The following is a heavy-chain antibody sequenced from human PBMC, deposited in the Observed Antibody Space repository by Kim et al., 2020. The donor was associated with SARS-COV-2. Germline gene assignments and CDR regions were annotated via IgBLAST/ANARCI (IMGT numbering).Heavy chain of an antibody. J-gene: IGHJ6*02. D-gene: IGHD1-26*01. CDR1: GFTFTSSA. CDR2: IVVGSGNT. Sequence: SVKVSCKASGFTFTSSAVQWVRQARGQRLEWIGWIVVGSGNTNYAQKFQERVTITRDMYTSTAYMELSSLRSEDTAVYYCAAGSWEHRGGAVYYYYYGMDVWGQGTTVTVSS. V-gene: IGHV1-58*01. CDR3: AAGSWEHRGGAVYYYYYGMDV.